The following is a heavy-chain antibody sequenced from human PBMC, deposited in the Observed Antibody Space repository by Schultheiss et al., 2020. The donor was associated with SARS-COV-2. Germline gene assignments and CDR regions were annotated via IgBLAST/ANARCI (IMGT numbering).Heavy chain of an antibody. D-gene: IGHD3-3*01. CDR1: GGSISSYY. J-gene: IGHJ4*02. V-gene: IGHV4-59*01. CDR2: IYYSGST. CDR3: ARREGGWIDY. Sequence: GSLRLSCTVSGGSISSYYWSWIRQPPGKGLEWIGYIYYSGSTNYNPSLKSRVTISVDTSKNQFFLNLTSVTAADTAVYYCARREGGWIDYWGQGTLVTVSS.